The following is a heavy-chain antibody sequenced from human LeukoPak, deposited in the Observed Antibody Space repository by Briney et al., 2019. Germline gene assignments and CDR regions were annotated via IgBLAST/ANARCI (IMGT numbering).Heavy chain of an antibody. J-gene: IGHJ4*02. Sequence: GGSLRLSCAASGFTFSSYGMHWVRQAPGKGLEWVAVISYDGSNKYYADSVKGRFTISRDNSKNTLYLQMNSLRAEDTAVYYCAKDVERLDYFDYCGQGTLVTVSS. CDR2: ISYDGSNK. D-gene: IGHD3-9*01. CDR3: AKDVERLDYFDY. CDR1: GFTFSSYG. V-gene: IGHV3-30*18.